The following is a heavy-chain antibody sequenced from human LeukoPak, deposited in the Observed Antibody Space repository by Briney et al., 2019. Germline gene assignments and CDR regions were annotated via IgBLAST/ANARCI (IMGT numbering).Heavy chain of an antibody. D-gene: IGHD3-10*01. CDR2: MNPNSGNT. J-gene: IGHJ4*02. Sequence: GASVKVSCKASGYTFTSYDINWVRQATGQGLEWMGWMNPNSGNTGYAQKFQGRVTMTRNASISTAYMELSSLRSEDTAVYYCARGIGSARFRADRDYWGQGTLVTVSS. CDR1: GYTFTSYD. V-gene: IGHV1-8*01. CDR3: ARGIGSARFRADRDY.